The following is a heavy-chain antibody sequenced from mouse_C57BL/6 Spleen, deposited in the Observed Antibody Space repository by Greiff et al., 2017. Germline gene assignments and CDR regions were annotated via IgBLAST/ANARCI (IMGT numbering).Heavy chain of an antibody. D-gene: IGHD1-1*01. V-gene: IGHV1-62-2*01. CDR1: GYTFTEYT. Sequence: QVQLQQSGAELVKPGASVKLSCKASGYTFTEYTIHWVKQRSGQGLEWIGWFYPGSGSIKYNEKFKDKATLTADKSSSTVYMELSRLTSEDSAVYFCARHEDVLYYYGSRGYFDVWGTGTTVTVSS. CDR2: FYPGSGSI. J-gene: IGHJ1*03. CDR3: ARHEDVLYYYGSRGYFDV.